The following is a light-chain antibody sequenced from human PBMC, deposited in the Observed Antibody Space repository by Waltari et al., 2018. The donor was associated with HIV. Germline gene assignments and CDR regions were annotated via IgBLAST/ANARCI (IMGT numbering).Light chain of an antibody. Sequence: QSALTQPASVSGSPGQSIALSCPGTNNDAGGFKYVSWYQQHPGTAPNLVIYDVTNRPSTVSDRFSGSKSGNTASLTISGLQAEDEADYYCSSYTGTGTWVFGGGTKVTVL. J-gene: IGLJ3*02. CDR3: SSYTGTGTWV. CDR1: NNDAGGFKY. CDR2: DVT. V-gene: IGLV2-14*03.